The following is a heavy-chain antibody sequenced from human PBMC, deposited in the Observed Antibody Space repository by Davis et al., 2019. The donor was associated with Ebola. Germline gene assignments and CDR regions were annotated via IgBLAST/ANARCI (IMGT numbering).Heavy chain of an antibody. J-gene: IGHJ4*02. CDR2: INHSGST. V-gene: IGHV4-34*01. CDR3: ARARGIADY. Sequence: MPSETLSLTCAVYAGSFSGYYWSWIRQPPGKGLEWIGEINHSGSTNYNPSLKSRVTISVDTSKNQFSLKLSSVTAADTAVYYCARARGIADYWGQGTLVTVSS. D-gene: IGHD2-21*01. CDR1: AGSFSGYY.